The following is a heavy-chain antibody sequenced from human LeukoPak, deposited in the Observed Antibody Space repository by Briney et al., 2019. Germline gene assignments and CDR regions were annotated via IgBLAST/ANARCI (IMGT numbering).Heavy chain of an antibody. D-gene: IGHD3-22*01. CDR2: ISSSSSYI. Sequence: GSLRLSCAASGFTFSSYSMNWVRQAPGKGLEWVSSISSSSSYIYYADSVKGRFTIFRDNAKNSLYLQMNSLRAEDTAVYYCARDRIKYYDSSGYGGIDYWGQGTLVTVSS. CDR1: GFTFSSYS. J-gene: IGHJ4*02. CDR3: ARDRIKYYDSSGYGGIDY. V-gene: IGHV3-21*01.